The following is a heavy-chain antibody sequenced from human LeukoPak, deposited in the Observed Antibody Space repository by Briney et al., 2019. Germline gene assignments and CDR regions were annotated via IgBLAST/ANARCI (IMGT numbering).Heavy chain of an antibody. CDR3: ARAPEWLAQGAAYYMDV. J-gene: IGHJ6*03. V-gene: IGHV3-7*01. D-gene: IGHD5-12*01. Sequence: GGSLRLSCAASGFTFSSYWMSWVRQAPGKGLEWVANIKQDGSEKNYVDSVKGRFTLSRDNAKNALYLQMNSLRAEDTAVYYCARAPEWLAQGAAYYMDVWGKGTTVTVSS. CDR1: GFTFSSYW. CDR2: IKQDGSEK.